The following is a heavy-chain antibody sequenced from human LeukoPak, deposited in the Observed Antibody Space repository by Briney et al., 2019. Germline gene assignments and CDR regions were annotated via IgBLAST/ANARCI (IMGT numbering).Heavy chain of an antibody. CDR3: ARRLTQYDCFDP. D-gene: IGHD2-2*01. Sequence: SQTLSLTCAISGDSVASNSVTWNWIRQFPSRGLGWLGRTYYRSTWYNDYAVSVRGRITVNPDTSKNQFSLHLNSVTPEDTAVYYCARRLTQYDCFDPWGQGILVTVSS. V-gene: IGHV6-1*01. CDR2: TYYRSTWYN. J-gene: IGHJ5*02. CDR1: GDSVASNSVT.